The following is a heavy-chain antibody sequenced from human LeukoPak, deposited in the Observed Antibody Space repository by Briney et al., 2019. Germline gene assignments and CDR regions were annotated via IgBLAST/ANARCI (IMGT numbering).Heavy chain of an antibody. Sequence: SETLSLTCTVSGGSISSSSYYWGWIRQPPGKGLEWIGSIYYSGSTYYNPSLKSRVTISVDTSKNQFSLKLSSVTAADTAVYYCAREGSAALLYCSGGSCYGRWDYWGQGTLVTVSS. CDR2: IYYSGST. J-gene: IGHJ4*02. V-gene: IGHV4-39*07. D-gene: IGHD2-15*01. CDR3: AREGSAALLYCSGGSCYGRWDY. CDR1: GGSISSSSYY.